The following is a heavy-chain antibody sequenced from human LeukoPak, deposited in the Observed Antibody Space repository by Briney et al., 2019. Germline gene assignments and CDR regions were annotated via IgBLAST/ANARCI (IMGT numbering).Heavy chain of an antibody. D-gene: IGHD2-2*01. CDR1: GFTFSNAW. V-gene: IGHV3-15*01. J-gene: IGHJ4*02. CDR2: IKSKTDGGTT. CDR3: TTAVYCSSTSCYPFDY. Sequence: GGSLRLSCAASGFTFSNAWMSWVRQALGKGLEWVGRIKSKTDGGTTDYAAPVKGRFTISRDDSKNTLYLQMNSLKTEDTAVYYCTTAVYCSSTSCYPFDYWGQGTLVTVSS.